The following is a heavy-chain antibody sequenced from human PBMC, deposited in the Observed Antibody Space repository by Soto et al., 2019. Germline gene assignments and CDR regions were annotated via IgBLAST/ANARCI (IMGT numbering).Heavy chain of an antibody. V-gene: IGHV4-4*02. CDR3: ASGWYEGNYFDY. J-gene: IGHJ4*02. D-gene: IGHD6-19*01. CDR1: GASISSSNW. Sequence: QVQLQESGPGLVKPSGTLSLTCAVSGASISSSNWWSWVRQPPGKGLEWIGEIYHSGSTNYNPSLKGGITISADKSKSPFSRKRGSVTAADTAVYFCASGWYEGNYFDYWGQGTLVTVSS. CDR2: IYHSGST.